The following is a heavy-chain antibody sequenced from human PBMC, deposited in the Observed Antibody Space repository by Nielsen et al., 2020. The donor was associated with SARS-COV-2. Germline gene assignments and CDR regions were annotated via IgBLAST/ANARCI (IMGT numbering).Heavy chain of an antibody. CDR2: IIPIFGTA. Sequence: LVKVSCKASGGTFSSYAISWVRQAPGQGLEWMGGIIPIFGTANYAQKFQGRVTITADESTSTAYMELSSLRSEDTAVYYCARPHAGSYSPYYFDYWGQGTLVTVSS. CDR1: GGTFSSYA. V-gene: IGHV1-69*13. D-gene: IGHD1-26*01. J-gene: IGHJ4*02. CDR3: ARPHAGSYSPYYFDY.